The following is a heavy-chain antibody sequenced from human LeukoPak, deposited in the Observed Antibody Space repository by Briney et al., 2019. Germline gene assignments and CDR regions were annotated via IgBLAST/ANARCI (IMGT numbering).Heavy chain of an antibody. J-gene: IGHJ4*02. CDR2: INWNGGFT. CDR3: ARLGDNWNYYLDY. Sequence: PGGSLGLSCAASGFIFDNYGMTGVRQAPGKGLEWVSGINWNGGFTSYGDSLKGRFTISRDNGKNSLYLQMNSLRAEDTALYYCARLGDNWNYYLDYWGQGTLVTVSS. V-gene: IGHV3-20*04. CDR1: GFIFDNYG. D-gene: IGHD1-7*01.